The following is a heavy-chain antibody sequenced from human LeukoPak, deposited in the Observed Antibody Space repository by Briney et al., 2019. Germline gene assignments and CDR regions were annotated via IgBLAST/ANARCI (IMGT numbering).Heavy chain of an antibody. CDR1: GGSFRRYY. CDR2: INHSGST. Sequence: SETLSLTCAVYGGSFRRYYSIWIRQPPGKGLEWIGEINHSGSTNYNPSLKSRVTISVDTSKNQFSLKLSSVTCADTAVYYCVRVGRYSYGLDALDIWGQGTMVTVSS. CDR3: VRVGRYSYGLDALDI. V-gene: IGHV4-34*01. J-gene: IGHJ3*02. D-gene: IGHD5-18*01.